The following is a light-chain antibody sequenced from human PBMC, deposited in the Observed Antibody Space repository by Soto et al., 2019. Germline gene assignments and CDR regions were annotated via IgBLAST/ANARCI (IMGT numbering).Light chain of an antibody. V-gene: IGKV1-33*01. CDR2: DAS. CDR3: QDYYNLALT. J-gene: IGKJ4*01. Sequence: DIHMPQSPSSLSASIGDRVTITCQTSQDINRFLNWYQHKPGKAPKLLIYDASNLEAGGPSRFSGGGSGTDFTFTISSLQPEDMVPYYCQDYYNLALTFGGGTKVEIK. CDR1: QDINRF.